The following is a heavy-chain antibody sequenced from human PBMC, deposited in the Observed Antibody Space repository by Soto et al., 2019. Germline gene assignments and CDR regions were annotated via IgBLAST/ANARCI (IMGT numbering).Heavy chain of an antibody. J-gene: IGHJ3*02. CDR2: ISWNSGSI. Sequence: EVQLVESGGGLVQPGRSLRLSCAASGFTFDDYAMHWVRQAPGKGLEWVSGISWNSGSIGYADSVKGRFTISRDNAKNSLYLQMNSLRAEDTALYYCAQDQGSSWYGDAFDIWGQGTMVTVSS. CDR1: GFTFDDYA. CDR3: AQDQGSSWYGDAFDI. D-gene: IGHD6-13*01. V-gene: IGHV3-9*01.